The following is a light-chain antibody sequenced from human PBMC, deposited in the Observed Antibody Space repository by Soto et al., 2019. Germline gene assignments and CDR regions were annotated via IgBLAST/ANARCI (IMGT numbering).Light chain of an antibody. CDR3: AAWDDSLNGQVV. Sequence: QPVLTQPPSASGTPGQRATISCSGSSPNIGSNTVNWYQQLPGTAPKLVMYSNNQRPSGVPDRFSGSKSGTSASLAISGLQPDDEADYYCAAWDDSLNGQVVFGGGTKVTVL. CDR1: SPNIGSNT. CDR2: SNN. V-gene: IGLV1-44*01. J-gene: IGLJ2*01.